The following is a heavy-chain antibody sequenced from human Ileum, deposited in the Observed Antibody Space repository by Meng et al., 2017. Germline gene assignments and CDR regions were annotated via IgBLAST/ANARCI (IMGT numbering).Heavy chain of an antibody. J-gene: IGHJ4*02. CDR2: IDPGNGNR. V-gene: IGHV1-18*01. CDR1: GYTFTTFG. D-gene: IGHD6-19*01. Sequence: QVQPVQSGPEVKKPGASVKVSCKPSGYTFTTFGISWVRQAPGQGLEWMGWIDPGNGNRNFAQKFQDRITLTTDTTTTTAYMELRSLRSDDTAIFYCARDRQWVFDYWGQGTLVTVSS. CDR3: ARDRQWVFDY.